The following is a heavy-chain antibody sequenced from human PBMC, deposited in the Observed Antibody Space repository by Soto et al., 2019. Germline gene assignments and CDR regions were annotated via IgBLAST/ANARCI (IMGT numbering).Heavy chain of an antibody. V-gene: IGHV1-18*01. CDR3: VNVNANDLAAPDH. CDR1: GNTFSNIG. D-gene: IGHD6-6*01. CDR2: ISTRNGNT. Sequence: QVQLIQSGPEAKKPGASVRVSCKASGNTFSNIGFSWVRQAPGQGLEWMGWISTRNGNTNFSPKLRGRVTLTTDTAPSTAYMELGSLRSDDTAVYFYVNVNANDLAAPDHWGQGTLITVSS. J-gene: IGHJ4*02.